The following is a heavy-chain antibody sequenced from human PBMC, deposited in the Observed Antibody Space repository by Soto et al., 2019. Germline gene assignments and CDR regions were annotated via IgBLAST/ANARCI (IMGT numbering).Heavy chain of an antibody. CDR2: IKPDGSEK. D-gene: IGHD2-15*01. J-gene: IGHJ4*02. V-gene: IGHV3-7*04. Sequence: EVQLVESGGGLVQPGGSLRLSCAASGFTFSSYWMTWVRQAPGKGLEWVANIKPDGSEKYYVDSVKGRFTISRDNAKNSLYLQMKSLRADDTAVYYCARDGSGGNCLDYWGQGTLVTVSS. CDR1: GFTFSSYW. CDR3: ARDGSGGNCLDY.